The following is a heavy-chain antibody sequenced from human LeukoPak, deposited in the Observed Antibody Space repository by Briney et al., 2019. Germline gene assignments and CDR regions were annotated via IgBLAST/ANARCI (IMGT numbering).Heavy chain of an antibody. Sequence: VGSLRLSCAASGVTFSSYWMHWVRQAPRKGLVWVSRIKSDGSHTGYADSVKGRFTISREDAKNALYLQMNSLRVEDTAVYYCARGIVGATVADYWGQGTLVTVSS. J-gene: IGHJ4*02. V-gene: IGHV3-74*01. CDR2: IKSDGSHT. CDR3: ARGIVGATVADY. D-gene: IGHD1-26*01. CDR1: GVTFSSYW.